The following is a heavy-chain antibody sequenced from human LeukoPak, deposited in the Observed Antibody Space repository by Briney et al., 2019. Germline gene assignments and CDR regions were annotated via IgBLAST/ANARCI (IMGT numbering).Heavy chain of an antibody. CDR2: INPNRGDT. Sequence: GASVKVSCKASGYTFTGYYLYWVRHAPGQGLEWMGWINPNRGDTNYAQKFQGRVTMTRDTSSSTAYMELSRLRSDDTAVYYCAREGSGRSWFDPWGQGTLVTVSS. V-gene: IGHV1-2*02. CDR3: AREGSGRSWFDP. J-gene: IGHJ5*02. CDR1: GYTFTGYY. D-gene: IGHD6-19*01.